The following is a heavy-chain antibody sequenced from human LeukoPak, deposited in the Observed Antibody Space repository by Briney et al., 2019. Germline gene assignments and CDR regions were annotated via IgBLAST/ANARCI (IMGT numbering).Heavy chain of an antibody. CDR1: GGSFSGYY. V-gene: IGHV4-34*01. D-gene: IGHD2-2*01. J-gene: IGHJ4*02. Sequence: SETLSLTCAVDGGSFSGYYWSWIRQPPGKGREWIGEINHSGSTNYNPSLNLPFTISLDTSKPQFSLNLSSVTAADTAVYYCARVLRGVVVVPAAIGKGFDYWGQGTLVTVSS. CDR3: ARVLRGVVVVPAAIGKGFDY. CDR2: INHSGST.